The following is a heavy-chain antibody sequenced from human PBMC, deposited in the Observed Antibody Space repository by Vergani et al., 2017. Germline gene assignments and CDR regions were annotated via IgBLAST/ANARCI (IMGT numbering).Heavy chain of an antibody. J-gene: IGHJ6*02. CDR3: ASEDSSGYPTYYYYGMDV. CDR2: IYYSGST. CDR1: GGSISSSSYY. Sequence: QLQLQESGPGLVKPSETLSLTCTVSGGSISSSSYYWGWIRQPPGKGLEWIGSIYYSGSTYYNPSLKSRVTISVDTSKNQFSLKLRSVTAADTAVYYCASEDSSGYPTYYYYGMDVWGQGTTVTVSS. V-gene: IGHV4-39*07. D-gene: IGHD3-22*01.